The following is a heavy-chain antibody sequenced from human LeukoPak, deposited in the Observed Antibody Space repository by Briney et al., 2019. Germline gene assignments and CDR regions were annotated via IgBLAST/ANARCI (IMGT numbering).Heavy chain of an antibody. J-gene: IGHJ4*02. CDR1: GYTFTGYY. Sequence: AASVKVSCKASGYTFTGYYMHWMRQAPGQGLEWMGWINPNSGDTNYAQKFQGRVTMTRDTSISTAYMELSRLRSDDTAVYYCARVDTSGYYFEYYFDYWGQGTLVTVSS. CDR3: ARVDTSGYYFEYYFDY. V-gene: IGHV1-2*02. D-gene: IGHD3-22*01. CDR2: INPNSGDT.